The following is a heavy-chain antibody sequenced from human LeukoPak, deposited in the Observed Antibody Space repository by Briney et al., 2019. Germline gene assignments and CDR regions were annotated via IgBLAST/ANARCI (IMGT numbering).Heavy chain of an antibody. CDR2: IIPILGIA. V-gene: IGHV1-69*04. CDR3: ARVNRQGKVTIYGVVTSPVYYYAMDV. CDR1: GGTFSSYA. D-gene: IGHD3-3*01. J-gene: IGHJ6*02. Sequence: ASVKVSCKASGGTFSSYAISWVRQAPGQGLEWMGRIIPILGIANYAQKFQGRVTITADKSTSTAYMELSSLRSEDTAVYYCARVNRQGKVTIYGVVTSPVYYYAMDVWGQGTTVTVSS.